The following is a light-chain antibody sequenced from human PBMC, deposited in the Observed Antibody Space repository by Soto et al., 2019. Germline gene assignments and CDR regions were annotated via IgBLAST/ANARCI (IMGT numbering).Light chain of an antibody. J-gene: IGKJ5*01. CDR3: QQYNNWPIT. Sequence: DIVMTQSPATLSVSPGERATLSCMASQNIIRNLAWYTTQPGQAPRLLIYGASTRATGIPARLSGIGSGTEFTLTISRLQSEEFEVYDCQQYNNWPITFGQGTRLEIK. CDR1: QNIIRN. V-gene: IGKV3-15*01. CDR2: GAS.